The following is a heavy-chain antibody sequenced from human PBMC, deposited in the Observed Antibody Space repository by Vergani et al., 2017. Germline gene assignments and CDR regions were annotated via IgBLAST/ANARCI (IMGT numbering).Heavy chain of an antibody. CDR2: FDPENYDP. CDR3: ATDLSMTTFSD. V-gene: IGHV1-24*01. J-gene: IGHJ4*02. Sequence: QVQVLQSGAEVKKPGASVKVSCKVSGHTIPGFSLSDLAIHWVRQAPGRGLEWMASFDPENYDPIYARKFKGRVTMTKDRSTNTAYLELTNLRSDDTAVFYCATDLSMTTFSDWGQGTLVTVSS. D-gene: IGHD4-11*01. CDR1: GHTIPGFSLSDLA.